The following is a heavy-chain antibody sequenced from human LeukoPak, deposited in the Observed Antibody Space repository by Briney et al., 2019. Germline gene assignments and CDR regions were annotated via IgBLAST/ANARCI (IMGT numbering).Heavy chain of an antibody. Sequence: GGSLRLSCAASGFTVSSNYMSWVRQAPGKGLEWVSVIYGGGSTYYADSVKGRFTISRDNSKNTLYLQMNSLRAEDTAVYYCARAPSGPRYYYDSSGYPLDYWGQGTLVTVSS. CDR2: IYGGGST. J-gene: IGHJ4*02. CDR3: ARAPSGPRYYYDSSGYPLDY. V-gene: IGHV3-66*01. D-gene: IGHD3-22*01. CDR1: GFTVSSNY.